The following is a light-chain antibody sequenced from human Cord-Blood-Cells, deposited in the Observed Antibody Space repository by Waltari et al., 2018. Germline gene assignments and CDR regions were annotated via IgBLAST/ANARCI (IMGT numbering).Light chain of an antibody. Sequence: VIWMTQSPSILSASTGDRVTISCRMSQGIRSYLAWYQQKPGKAPELLIYAASTLQSGVPSRFSGSGSGTDFTLTISCLQSEDFATYYCQRYYSFPLPFGGGSKVEIK. J-gene: IGKJ4*01. V-gene: IGKV1D-8*01. CDR2: AAS. CDR3: QRYYSFPLP. CDR1: QGIRSY.